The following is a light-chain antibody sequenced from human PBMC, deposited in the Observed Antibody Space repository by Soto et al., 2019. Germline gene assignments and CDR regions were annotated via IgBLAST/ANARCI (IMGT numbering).Light chain of an antibody. Sequence: QSVLTQSTSASASLGASVKLTCTLSSGHNSYAIAWHQQQPEKGPRYLMKLNSDGSHSKEDGIPDRFSGSSSGAERYLTISSLQSEDEADYYCQAWGTGMVFGGGTKVTVL. CDR1: SGHNSYA. V-gene: IGLV4-69*01. CDR3: QAWGTGMV. CDR2: LNSDGSH. J-gene: IGLJ2*01.